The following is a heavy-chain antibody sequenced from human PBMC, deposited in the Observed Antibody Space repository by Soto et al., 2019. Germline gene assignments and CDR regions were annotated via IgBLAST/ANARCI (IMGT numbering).Heavy chain of an antibody. CDR1: GYTFTSYY. D-gene: IGHD2-15*01. CDR2: INPSGGST. V-gene: IGHV1-46*03. Sequence: QVQLVQSGAEVKKPGASVKVSCKASGYTFTSYYMHWVRQAPGQGLEWMGIINPSGGSTSYAQKFLGRVTMTRDTSTSKVYMELSSLRSEDTAVYYCARDRHCSGGSCYSDWFDPWGQGTLVTVSS. CDR3: ARDRHCSGGSCYSDWFDP. J-gene: IGHJ5*02.